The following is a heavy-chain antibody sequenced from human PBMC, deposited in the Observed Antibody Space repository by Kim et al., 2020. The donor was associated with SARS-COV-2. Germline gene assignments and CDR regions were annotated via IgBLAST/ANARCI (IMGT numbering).Heavy chain of an antibody. Sequence: GGSLRLSCAASGFTFSSYAMHWVRQAPGKGLEWVAGITNDGSSKYYADSVKGRFTISRDNSKNTLYLQMNSLRAEDTAVYYCARGYDFLPGYGPVHYWGQGTLVTVFS. D-gene: IGHD3-9*01. V-gene: IGHV3-30*04. J-gene: IGHJ4*02. CDR3: ARGYDFLPGYGPVHY. CDR2: ITNDGSSK. CDR1: GFTFSSYA.